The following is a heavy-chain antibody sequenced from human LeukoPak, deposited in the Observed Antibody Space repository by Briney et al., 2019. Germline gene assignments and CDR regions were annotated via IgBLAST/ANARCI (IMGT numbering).Heavy chain of an antibody. Sequence: PSQTLSLTCAVSGGSISSGGYSWSWIRQPPGKGLEWIGYIYHSGSTYYNPSLKSRVTMSVDRSKNQFSLKLSSVTAADTAVYYCARGKTYYYDSSGYYWDNWFDPWGQGTLVTVSS. CDR2: IYHSGST. CDR3: ARGKTYYYDSSGYYWDNWFDP. D-gene: IGHD3-22*01. J-gene: IGHJ5*02. V-gene: IGHV4-30-2*01. CDR1: GGSISSGGYS.